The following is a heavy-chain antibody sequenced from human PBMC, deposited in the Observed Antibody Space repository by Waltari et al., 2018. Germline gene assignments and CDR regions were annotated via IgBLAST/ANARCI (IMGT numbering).Heavy chain of an antibody. CDR3: ARAYSSRFDI. CDR2: ISSSSSYI. CDR1: GFTLSRYS. J-gene: IGHJ3*02. D-gene: IGHD6-13*01. V-gene: IGHV3-21*01. Sequence: EVPLVEPGGGLVKPGGSLSPSCAASGFTLSRYSTKRVRQAPGKGLEWVSSISSSSSYIYYADSVKGRFTISRDNAKNSLYLQMNSLRAEDTAVYYCARAYSSRFDIWGQGTMVTVSS.